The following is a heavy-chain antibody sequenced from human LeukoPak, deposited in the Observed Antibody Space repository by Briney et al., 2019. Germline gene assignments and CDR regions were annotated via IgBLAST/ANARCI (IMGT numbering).Heavy chain of an antibody. V-gene: IGHV4-59*08. CDR1: GGSISSYY. CDR2: IYYSGST. Sequence: SETLSLTCTVSGGSISSYYWSWIRQPPGKGLEWIGYIYYSGSTNYNPSLKSRVTISVDTSKNQFSLKLSSVTAADTAVYYCARLKYEYQLLKDPTFDPWGQGTLVTVSS. J-gene: IGHJ5*02. D-gene: IGHD2-2*01. CDR3: ARLKYEYQLLKDPTFDP.